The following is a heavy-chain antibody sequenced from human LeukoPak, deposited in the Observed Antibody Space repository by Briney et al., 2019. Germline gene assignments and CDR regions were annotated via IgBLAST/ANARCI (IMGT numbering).Heavy chain of an antibody. J-gene: IGHJ4*02. CDR1: GFTFSAFA. Sequence: GGSLRLSCAASGFTFSAFAMTWVRQAPGKGLEWVSAISGGGVTYYADSVKGRFTISRDNSKNTLNLQMNSLRAEDTAVYYCAKASHQGYCGGGSCYSAAYWGQGTLVSVSS. D-gene: IGHD2-15*01. CDR3: AKASHQGYCGGGSCYSAAY. CDR2: ISGGGVT. V-gene: IGHV3-23*01.